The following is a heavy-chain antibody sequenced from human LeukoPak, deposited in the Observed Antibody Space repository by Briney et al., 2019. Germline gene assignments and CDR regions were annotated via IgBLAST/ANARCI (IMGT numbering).Heavy chain of an antibody. V-gene: IGHV4-31*03. CDR1: GGSISSGGYY. J-gene: IGHJ5*02. Sequence: SQTLSLTCTVSGGSISSGGYYWSWIRQHPGKGLGWIGYIYYSGSTYYDPSLKSRVTISVDTSKNQFSLKLSSVTAADTAVYYCAKQGGGYCSGGSCYWNWFDPWGQGTLVTVSS. D-gene: IGHD2-15*01. CDR2: IYYSGST. CDR3: AKQGGGYCSGGSCYWNWFDP.